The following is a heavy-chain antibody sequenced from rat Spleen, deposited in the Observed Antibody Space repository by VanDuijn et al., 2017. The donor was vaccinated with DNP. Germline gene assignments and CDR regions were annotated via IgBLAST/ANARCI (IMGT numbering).Heavy chain of an antibody. Sequence: EVQLVESGGGLVQPGNSLKLSCAASGLTFTNYDMVWVRQAPTKGLEWVATISTSGSRTYYPDSVKGRFTISRDNAKSSLYLQMNSLKSEDTATYYCARVQVGYYAMDAWGQGTSVTVSS. D-gene: IGHD1-1*01. CDR3: ARVQVGYYAMDA. J-gene: IGHJ4*01. CDR1: GLTFTNYD. CDR2: ISTSGSRT. V-gene: IGHV5S23*01.